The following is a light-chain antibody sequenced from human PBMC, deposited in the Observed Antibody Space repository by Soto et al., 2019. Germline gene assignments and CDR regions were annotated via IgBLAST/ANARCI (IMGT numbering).Light chain of an antibody. Sequence: DIEMTQSPSSLSASVGDRVTITCQASQDISNYLNWYQKKAVRAPKLLIYDASSLECGVSSRFSGSGSGTHFTFTISSLQPDDIATYYCQQYEDFPLTFGQGTRLDIK. CDR1: QDISNY. V-gene: IGKV1-33*01. J-gene: IGKJ5*01. CDR2: DAS. CDR3: QQYEDFPLT.